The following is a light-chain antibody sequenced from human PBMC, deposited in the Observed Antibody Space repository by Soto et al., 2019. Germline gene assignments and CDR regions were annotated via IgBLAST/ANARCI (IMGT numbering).Light chain of an antibody. J-gene: IGKJ2*01. CDR1: QSVSSSY. CDR2: GAS. Sequence: EIVLTQSPGTLSLSPGERATLSCRASQSVSSSYLAWYQQKAGQAPRLLIYGASSRATGIPDRFSGSGSGTDLTLTISRLEPEDFAVYYCQQYGSSPMYTFGQGTKLEIK. CDR3: QQYGSSPMYT. V-gene: IGKV3-20*01.